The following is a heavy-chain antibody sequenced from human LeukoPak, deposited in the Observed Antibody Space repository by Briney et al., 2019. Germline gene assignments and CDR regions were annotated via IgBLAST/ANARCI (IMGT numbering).Heavy chain of an antibody. CDR2: FDPEDGET. V-gene: IGHV1-24*01. J-gene: IGHJ4*02. CDR3: ARDRYYDSSGYLTHEERSFDY. D-gene: IGHD3-22*01. Sequence: ASVRVSCKVSGITLNDLSIQWVRQAPGKGLEWMGGFDPEDGETIYAPKFQARVTMTQDTYEDTAYMELSSLRSEDTAVYYCARDRYYDSSGYLTHEERSFDYWGQGTLVTVSS. CDR1: GITLNDLS.